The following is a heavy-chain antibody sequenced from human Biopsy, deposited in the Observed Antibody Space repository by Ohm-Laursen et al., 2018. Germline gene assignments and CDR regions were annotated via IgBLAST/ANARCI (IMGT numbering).Heavy chain of an antibody. CDR2: IYYSGST. CDR3: ARDVKRYCSGTSCYSGYFGMDV. Sequence: GTLSLTCTVSGVSISTYYWSWIRQSPGRGLEWIAYIYYSGSTDYNPSPKSRLTISVDTSKNQFSLNLNSVTAADTAVYFCARDVKRYCSGTSCYSGYFGMDVWGQGTTVTVS. J-gene: IGHJ6*02. CDR1: GVSISTYY. V-gene: IGHV4-59*01. D-gene: IGHD2-2*01.